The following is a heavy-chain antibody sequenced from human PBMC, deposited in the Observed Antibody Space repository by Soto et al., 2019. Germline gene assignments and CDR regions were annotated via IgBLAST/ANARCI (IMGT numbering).Heavy chain of an antibody. Sequence: SETLSLTCTVSGGSISSGDYYWSWTRQPPGKGLEWIGYIYYSGSTYYNPSLKSRVTISVDTSKNQFSLKLSSVTAADTAVYYCARDRCGGYGGSCYYYYGMDVWGQGTTVTVSS. CDR1: GGSISSGDYY. CDR2: IYYSGST. J-gene: IGHJ6*02. V-gene: IGHV4-30-4*01. D-gene: IGHD2-15*01. CDR3: ARDRCGGYGGSCYYYYGMDV.